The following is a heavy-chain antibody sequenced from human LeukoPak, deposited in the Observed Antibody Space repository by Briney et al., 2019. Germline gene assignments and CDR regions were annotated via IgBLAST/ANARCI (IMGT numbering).Heavy chain of an antibody. V-gene: IGHV3-7*01. J-gene: IGHJ6*02. Sequence: PGGSLRLSCAASGFTFSSYWMSWVRQAPGKGLEWVANIKQDGSEKYYVDSVKGRFTISRDNAKNSLYLQMNSLRAEDTAVYYCARLVLLDRNYYYYGMDVWGQGTTVTVSS. CDR3: ARLVLLDRNYYYYGMDV. CDR2: IKQDGSEK. CDR1: GFTFSSYW. D-gene: IGHD2-21*01.